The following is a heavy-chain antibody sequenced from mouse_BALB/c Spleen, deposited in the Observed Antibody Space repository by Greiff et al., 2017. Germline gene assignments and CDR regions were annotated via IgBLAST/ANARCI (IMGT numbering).Heavy chain of an antibody. D-gene: IGHD2-2*01. CDR1: GYSITSDYA. V-gene: IGHV3-2*02. Sequence: EVKLVESGPGLVKPSQSLSLTCTVTGYSITSDYAWNWIRQFPGNKLEWMGYISYSGSTSYNPSLKSRISITRDTSKNQFFLQLNSVTTEDTATYYCASLYYGYGHYAMDYWGQGTSVTVSS. J-gene: IGHJ4*01. CDR2: ISYSGST. CDR3: ASLYYGYGHYAMDY.